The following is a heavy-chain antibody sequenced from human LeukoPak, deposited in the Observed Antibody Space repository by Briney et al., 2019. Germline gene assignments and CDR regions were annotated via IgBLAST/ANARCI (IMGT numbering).Heavy chain of an antibody. D-gene: IGHD2-2*02. CDR3: AALGHCSSTSCYNGGYYYYYMDV. Sequence: ASVKVSCKVSGYTLTELSMHWVRQAPGKGLEWLGGFDPEDGETIYAQKFQGRVTMTEDTSTDTAYMELSSLRSEDTAVYYCAALGHCSSTSCYNGGYYYYYMDVWGKGTAVTVSS. CDR1: GYTLTELS. V-gene: IGHV1-24*01. J-gene: IGHJ6*03. CDR2: FDPEDGET.